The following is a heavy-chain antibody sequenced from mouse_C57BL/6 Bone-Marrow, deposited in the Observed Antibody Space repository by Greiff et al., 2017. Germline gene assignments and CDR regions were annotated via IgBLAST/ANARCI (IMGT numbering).Heavy chain of an antibody. CDR2: IWGVGST. V-gene: IGHV2-6*01. Sequence: QVQLKESGPGLVAPSQSLSITCTVSGFSLTSYGVDWVRQSPGKGLEWLGVIWGVGSTNYNSALKSRLSISKDNSKSHVCLKMNSLQTDDTAMYYCAILTGTWFAYWGQGTLVTVSA. CDR3: AILTGTWFAY. J-gene: IGHJ3*01. D-gene: IGHD4-1*01. CDR1: GFSLTSYG.